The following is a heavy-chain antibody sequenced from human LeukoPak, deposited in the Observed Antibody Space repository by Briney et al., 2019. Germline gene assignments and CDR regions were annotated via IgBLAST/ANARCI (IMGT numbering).Heavy chain of an antibody. CDR3: TKASAARCIGVFCYPFDH. CDR2: ISGSGSDI. V-gene: IGHV3-11*01. D-gene: IGHD2-15*01. J-gene: IGHJ4*02. Sequence: PGGSLRLSCVVSGFSFSSGFNFSKSYMTWIRQTPGKGLESLAYISGSGSDIYYADSVKGRFTISRDNAKKSLYLQMNSLRVEDTAVYYCTKASAARCIGVFCYPFDHWGQGTLVTVSS. CDR1: GFSFSSGFNFSKSY.